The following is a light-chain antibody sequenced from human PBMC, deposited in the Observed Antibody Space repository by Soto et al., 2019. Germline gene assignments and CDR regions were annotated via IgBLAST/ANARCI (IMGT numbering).Light chain of an antibody. CDR2: TNN. CDR3: AAWDDSLNGVV. V-gene: IGLV1-44*01. Sequence: QSVLTQPHSASGTPVQRVTISCSGSSSNIGDNTVNWYQQLPGTAPKLLIYTNNQRPSGVPDRFSGSKSGTSASLAISGLQSEDEADYYCAAWDDSLNGVVFGGGTKLTVL. J-gene: IGLJ2*01. CDR1: SSNIGDNT.